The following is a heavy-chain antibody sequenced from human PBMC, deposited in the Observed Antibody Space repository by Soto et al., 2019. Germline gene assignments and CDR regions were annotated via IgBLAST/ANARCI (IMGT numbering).Heavy chain of an antibody. J-gene: IGHJ4*02. CDR1: GFTFSSST. Sequence: PGGSLRLSCAASGFTFSSSTMTWVRQGPGKGLEWVSSISSSSSYIYFADSLKGRFTISRDNAKNSLYLQMNSLRAEDTAVYYCARDIGEMSAVWGQGTQVTVSS. CDR3: ARDIGEMSAV. D-gene: IGHD3-10*01. CDR2: ISSSSSYI. V-gene: IGHV3-21*06.